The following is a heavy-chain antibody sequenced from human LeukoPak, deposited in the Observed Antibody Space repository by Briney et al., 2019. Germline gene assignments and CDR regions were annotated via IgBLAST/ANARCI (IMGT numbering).Heavy chain of an antibody. V-gene: IGHV6-1*01. CDR3: ARSPSPYSSGWYFDY. CDR2: TYQRAKWYN. CDR1: GDSVSINSAA. D-gene: IGHD6-19*01. J-gene: IGHJ4*02. Sequence: SQTLSLTCAISGDSVSINSAAWNWIRQSPSRGLEWLGRTYQRAKWYNDYAVSVKSRITINPDISKNQFSLQLNSVTPEDTAVYYCARSPSPYSSGWYFDYWGQGTLVTVSS.